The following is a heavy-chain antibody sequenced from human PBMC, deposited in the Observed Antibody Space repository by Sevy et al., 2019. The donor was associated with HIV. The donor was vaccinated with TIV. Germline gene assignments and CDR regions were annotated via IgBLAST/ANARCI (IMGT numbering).Heavy chain of an antibody. V-gene: IGHV3-7*03. CDR3: ASDPFGSMVRGVITAFDY. J-gene: IGHJ4*02. Sequence: GGSLRLSCAASGFTFSSYWMNWVRQAPGKGLEWVANIKQDGSEKYYVDSVKGRFTISRDNAKNSLYLQMNSLRDEDTAEYYCASDPFGSMVRGVITAFDYWGQGTMVTVSS. D-gene: IGHD3-10*01. CDR1: GFTFSSYW. CDR2: IKQDGSEK.